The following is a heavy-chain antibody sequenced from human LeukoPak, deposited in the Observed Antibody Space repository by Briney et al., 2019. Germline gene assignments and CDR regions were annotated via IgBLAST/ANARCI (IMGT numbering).Heavy chain of an antibody. Sequence: GGSLRLSCAASGFSFSTYAMSWVRHAPGKGLAWVSALSGGGDSTYYADSVKGRFTISRDNSKNTLYLQMNSLRAEDTAIYYCAKGRSGWPNRLDYWGRGTLVTVSS. CDR3: AKGRSGWPNRLDY. CDR2: LSGGGDST. J-gene: IGHJ4*02. D-gene: IGHD6-19*01. CDR1: GFSFSTYA. V-gene: IGHV3-23*01.